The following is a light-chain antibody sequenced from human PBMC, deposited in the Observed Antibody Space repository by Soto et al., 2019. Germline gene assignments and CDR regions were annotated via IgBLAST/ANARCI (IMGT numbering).Light chain of an antibody. CDR1: RSDIASYNY. CDR2: GVS. CDR3: ISYTGSSTSYV. J-gene: IGLJ1*01. V-gene: IGLV2-14*01. Sequence: QSVLTQPASVSGSPGQSITISCRGTRSDIASYNYVAGYQQFPGKTPKILIYGVSNRPSGVSSRFSGSRSDNTASLTISGLQAEDEADYYCISYTGSSTSYVFGSGTKVTVL.